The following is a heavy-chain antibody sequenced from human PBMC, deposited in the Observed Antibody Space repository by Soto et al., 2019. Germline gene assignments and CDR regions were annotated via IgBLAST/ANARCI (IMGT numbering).Heavy chain of an antibody. J-gene: IGHJ4*02. CDR3: ARVDKSAGGDFDY. CDR2: IIPILGIA. CDR1: GGTFSSYT. V-gene: IGHV1-69*02. Sequence: SVKVSCKASGGTFSSYTISWVRQAPGQGLEWMGRIIPILGIANYAQKFQGRVTITADKSTSTAYMELSSLRSEDTAVYYCARVDKSAGGDFDYWGQGTLVTVSS. D-gene: IGHD2-21*01.